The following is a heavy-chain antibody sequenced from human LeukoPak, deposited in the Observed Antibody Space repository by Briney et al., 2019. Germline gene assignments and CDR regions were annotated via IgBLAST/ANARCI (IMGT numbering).Heavy chain of an antibody. D-gene: IGHD3-9*01. J-gene: IGHJ4*02. CDR2: IWYDGSNK. CDR3: ARVGLSNGYYDILTGYYKGGYFDY. Sequence: GGSLRLSCAASGFTFSSYGMHWVRQAPGKGLEWVAVIWYDGSNKYYADSVKGRFTISRDNSKNTLYLQMNSLRAEDTAVYYCARVGLSNGYYDILTGYYKGGYFDYWGQGTLVTVSS. V-gene: IGHV3-33*01. CDR1: GFTFSSYG.